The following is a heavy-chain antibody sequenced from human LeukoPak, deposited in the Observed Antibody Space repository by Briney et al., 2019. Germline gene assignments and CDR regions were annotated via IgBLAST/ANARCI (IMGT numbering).Heavy chain of an antibody. CDR3: ARLPSEFGELLCYFDY. D-gene: IGHD3-10*01. CDR1: GYSFTNYW. CDR2: IYPGDSDT. Sequence: GESLKISCKGSGYSFTNYWIGWVRQMPGKGLEWMGIIYPGDSDTRYSPSFQGQVTISADKSISTAYLQWSSLKASDTAMYYCARLPSEFGELLCYFDYWGQGTLVTVSS. J-gene: IGHJ4*02. V-gene: IGHV5-51*01.